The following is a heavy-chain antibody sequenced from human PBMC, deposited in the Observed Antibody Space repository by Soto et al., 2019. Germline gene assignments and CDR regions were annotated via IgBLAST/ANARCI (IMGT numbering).Heavy chain of an antibody. V-gene: IGHV4-59*08. CDR1: GGSLRSYY. J-gene: IGHJ6*02. D-gene: IGHD3-10*01. Sequence: QVQLQESGPRLVKPSETLSLTCTVSGGSLRSYYRSWFLQPPGKGLEWVGYINYSGGTFYNPSLKSRVTMSVDTSNNQYSLMVNSVTATDTAVYYCARQGFGELHGLVDVWGQGTTVTVSS. CDR3: ARQGFGELHGLVDV. CDR2: INYSGGT.